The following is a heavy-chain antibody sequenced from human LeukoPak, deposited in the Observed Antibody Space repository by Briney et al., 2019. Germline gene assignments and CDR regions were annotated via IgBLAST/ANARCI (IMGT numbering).Heavy chain of an antibody. CDR3: ARDLPSGYYDSSGYYSTSDYFDY. D-gene: IGHD3-22*01. Sequence: ASVKVSCKASGYTFTSYYMHWVRQAPGQGLEWMGITNPSGGSTSYAQKFQGRVTMTRDTSTSTVYMELSSLRSEDTAVYYCARDLPSGYYDSSGYYSTSDYFDYWGQGILVTVSS. J-gene: IGHJ4*02. CDR1: GYTFTSYY. CDR2: TNPSGGST. V-gene: IGHV1-46*01.